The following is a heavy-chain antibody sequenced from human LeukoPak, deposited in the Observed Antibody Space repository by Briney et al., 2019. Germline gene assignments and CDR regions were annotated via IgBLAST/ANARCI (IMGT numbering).Heavy chain of an antibody. J-gene: IGHJ5*01. CDR2: ISGSGGST. CDR1: GFTFSSYA. CDR3: AKEDRTYDILTDYFDS. D-gene: IGHD3-9*01. Sequence: GGSLRLSCAASGFTFSSYAMSWVRQAPGKGLEWVSAISGSGGSTYYADSVKGRFTISRDNCKTTLYLQLNSLRAEDTAVYYCAKEDRTYDILTDYFDSWGQGTPVTVSS. V-gene: IGHV3-23*01.